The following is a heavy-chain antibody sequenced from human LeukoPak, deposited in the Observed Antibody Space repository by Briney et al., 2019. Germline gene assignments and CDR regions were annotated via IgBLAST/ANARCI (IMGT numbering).Heavy chain of an antibody. Sequence: PSETLSHTCAVSGGSISSTSYYWAWIRQPPGKGLEWIGTIYYSGSTYHNPSLKSRVTLSVDTSRNQFSLRLSSVDAADTAVYYCAKAGVRYFDSSGLYGFDFWGQGTTVTVSS. J-gene: IGHJ3*01. CDR3: AKAGVRYFDSSGLYGFDF. V-gene: IGHV4-39*01. CDR1: GGSISSTSYY. CDR2: IYYSGST. D-gene: IGHD3-22*01.